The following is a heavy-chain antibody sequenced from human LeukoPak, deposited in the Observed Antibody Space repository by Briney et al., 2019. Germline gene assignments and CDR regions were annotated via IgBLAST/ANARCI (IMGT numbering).Heavy chain of an antibody. CDR3: AKVPSDVAY. Sequence: GGSLRLSCAASGFTFSSYAMSWVRQAPGKGLEWVSAIGSGGSTSYYADSVKGRFTISRDNSKNTLYLQMNSLRAEDTAIYYCAKVPSDVAYWGQGTLVTVSS. J-gene: IGHJ4*02. V-gene: IGHV3-23*01. D-gene: IGHD5-12*01. CDR1: GFTFSSYA. CDR2: IGSGGSTS.